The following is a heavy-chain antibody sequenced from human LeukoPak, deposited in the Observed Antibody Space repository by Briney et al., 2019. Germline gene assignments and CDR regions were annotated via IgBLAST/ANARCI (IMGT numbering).Heavy chain of an antibody. CDR1: GGSISSYY. CDR3: ASPVGATTVRAFDI. V-gene: IGHV4-59*01. D-gene: IGHD1-26*01. CDR2: IYYSGST. J-gene: IGHJ3*02. Sequence: SETLSLTCTVSGGSISSYYWSWIRQPPGKGLEWIGYIYYSGSTNYNPSLKSRVAISADTSKNQFSLKLSSVTAADTAVYYCASPVGATTVRAFDIWGQGTMVTVSS.